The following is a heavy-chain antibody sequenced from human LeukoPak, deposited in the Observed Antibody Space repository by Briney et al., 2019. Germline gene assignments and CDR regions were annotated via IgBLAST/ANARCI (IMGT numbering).Heavy chain of an antibody. CDR1: GGSISSSTNW. D-gene: IGHD2-8*01. CDR2: IYHSGGT. CDR3: ATNGYYCMDV. Sequence: TSETLSLTCTVSGGSISSSTNWWSWVRQPPGKGLEWIGEIYHSGGTNYNPSLKSRITISVDKSQNQFSLKVNSLTAADTAVYYCATNGYYCMDVWGRGTTVTVSS. J-gene: IGHJ6*03. V-gene: IGHV4-4*02.